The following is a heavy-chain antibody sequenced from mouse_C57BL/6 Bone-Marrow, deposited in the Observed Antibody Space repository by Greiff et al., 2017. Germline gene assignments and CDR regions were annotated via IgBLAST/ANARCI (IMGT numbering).Heavy chain of an antibody. CDR3: ARGTYYYDSSRFDY. CDR1: GFSLSTFGMG. D-gene: IGHD1-1*01. Sequence: QVTLKESGPGILQPSQTLSLTCSFSGFSLSTFGMGVGWIRQPSGKGLEWLAHIWWDDDKYYKPALKSRLTISKDTSKNQGFLKIANVDTADTATYYCARGTYYYDSSRFDYWGQGTTLTVSS. V-gene: IGHV8-8*01. CDR2: IWWDDDK. J-gene: IGHJ2*01.